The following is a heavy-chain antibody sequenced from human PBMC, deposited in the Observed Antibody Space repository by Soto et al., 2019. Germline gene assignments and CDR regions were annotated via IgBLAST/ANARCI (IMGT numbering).Heavy chain of an antibody. CDR3: AKDRINYSGWFLDY. CDR1: GFTFSSYA. D-gene: IGHD6-19*01. CDR2: ISGSGGST. J-gene: IGHJ4*02. Sequence: EVQLLESGGGLVQPGGSLRLSCAASGFTFSSYAMSWVRQAPGKGLEWVSAISGSGGSTYYADSVKGRFTISRDNSKNTVYLQMNSLRAEDTAVYYCAKDRINYSGWFLDYWGQGTLVTVSS. V-gene: IGHV3-23*01.